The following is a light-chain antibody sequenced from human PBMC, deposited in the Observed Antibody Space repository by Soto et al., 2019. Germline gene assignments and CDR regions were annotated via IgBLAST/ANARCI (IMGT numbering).Light chain of an antibody. CDR2: EGS. CDR1: SSDVGSYNL. V-gene: IGLV2-23*01. CDR3: CSYAGRVYV. Sequence: QSGLTQPASVSGSPGQSITISCTGTSSDVGSYNLVSWYQQHPGKAPKLMIYEGSKRPSGVSNRFSGSKSGNTASLTISGLQAEDEADYYCCSYAGRVYVFGTGTKLTVL. J-gene: IGLJ1*01.